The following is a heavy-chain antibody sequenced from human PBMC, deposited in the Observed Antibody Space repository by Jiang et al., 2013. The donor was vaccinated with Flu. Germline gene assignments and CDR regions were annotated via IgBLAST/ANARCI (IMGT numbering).Heavy chain of an antibody. Sequence: GAEVKKPGASVTFSCEASGYTFTNFYVHWVRQAPGQGLEWMGVINPSDGSATHAPSFQGRITVTTDTSTSTIYMELTSLRSEDTAVYYCARERDRSTVLPPPARFAYWGQGTLVTVSS. CDR2: INPSDGSA. J-gene: IGHJ4*02. CDR1: GYTFTNFY. D-gene: IGHD2-2*01. CDR3: ARERDRSTVLPPPARFAY. V-gene: IGHV1-46*01.